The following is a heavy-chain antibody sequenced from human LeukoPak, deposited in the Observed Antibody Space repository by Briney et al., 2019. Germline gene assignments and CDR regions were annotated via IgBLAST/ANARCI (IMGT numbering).Heavy chain of an antibody. Sequence: GGSLRLSCAASGFTFSAHGMHWVRQAPGKGLEWVAVIWYDGSKQEYAESVKGRFTISRDDSKNTLYLQMNSLRAEDTAVYYCAREASGYYRDFWGQGTLVTVSS. D-gene: IGHD3-3*01. CDR1: GFTFSAHG. V-gene: IGHV3-33*01. CDR3: AREASGYYRDF. J-gene: IGHJ4*02. CDR2: IWYDGSKQ.